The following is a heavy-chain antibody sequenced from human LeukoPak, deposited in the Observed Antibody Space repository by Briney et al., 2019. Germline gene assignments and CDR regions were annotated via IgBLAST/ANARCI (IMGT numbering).Heavy chain of an antibody. D-gene: IGHD2-2*01. CDR1: GFSLIGNW. CDR3: IREIQVRASASLGY. CDR2: MNSAGTTI. V-gene: IGHV3-74*01. Sequence: GGSLRLSCAAPGFSLIGNWMRWVRQAPGKGQGWVARMNSAGTTINYAGSVKGRFTISRDNAGNALYLQMSSPRAEDTAIYYCIREIQVRASASLGYWGQGTLVTVSS. J-gene: IGHJ4*01.